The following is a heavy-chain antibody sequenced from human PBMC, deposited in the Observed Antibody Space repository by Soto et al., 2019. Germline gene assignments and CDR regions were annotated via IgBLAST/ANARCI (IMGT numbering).Heavy chain of an antibody. CDR3: ARELDYPAYPKGGGDYYYGMDV. CDR1: GASISSSSFY. J-gene: IGHJ6*02. D-gene: IGHD3-16*01. Sequence: ETLSLTCTVSGASISSSSFYWAWIHQPPGKGLEWIGCVYYSGSTFYNPSLKSRVTITMDTSKNQFSLKLTSVTAADTGVFYCARELDYPAYPKGGGDYYYGMDVWGRGTTVTVSS. CDR2: VYYSGST. V-gene: IGHV4-39*02.